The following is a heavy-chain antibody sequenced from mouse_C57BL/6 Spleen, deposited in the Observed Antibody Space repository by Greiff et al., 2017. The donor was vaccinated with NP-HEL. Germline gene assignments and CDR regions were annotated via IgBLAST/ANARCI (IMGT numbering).Heavy chain of an antibody. CDR2: IYPSDSET. Sequence: QVQLQQPGAELVRPGSSVKLSCKASGYTFTSYWMDWVKQRPGQGLEWIGNIYPSDSETHYNQKFKDKATLTVDKSSSTAYMQLSSLTSEDSAFYCCTSGTGDYFDYWGQGTTLTVSS. CDR3: TSGTGDYFDY. CDR1: GYTFTSYW. J-gene: IGHJ2*01. D-gene: IGHD3-1*01. V-gene: IGHV1-61*01.